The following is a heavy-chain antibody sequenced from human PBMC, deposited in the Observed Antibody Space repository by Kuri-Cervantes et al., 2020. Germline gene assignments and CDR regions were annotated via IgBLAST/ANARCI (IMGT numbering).Heavy chain of an antibody. J-gene: IGHJ6*02. CDR1: GFTFSSYA. CDR2: ISYDGSNK. CDR3: AGAMVAAILYGMDV. D-gene: IGHD5-12*01. Sequence: LSLTCAASGFTFSSYAMHWVRQAPGKGLKWVAVISYDGSNKYYADSVKGRFTISRDNSKNTLYLQMNSRRAEDTAGYYCAGAMVAAILYGMDVWGQGTTVTVSS. V-gene: IGHV3-30-3*01.